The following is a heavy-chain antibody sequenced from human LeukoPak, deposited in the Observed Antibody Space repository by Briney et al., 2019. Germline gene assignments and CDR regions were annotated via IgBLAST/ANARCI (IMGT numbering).Heavy chain of an antibody. CDR3: ARALYGDYGESYFDY. D-gene: IGHD4-17*01. J-gene: IGHJ4*02. CDR1: TFTFSDYW. CDR2: IYSGGST. V-gene: IGHV3-53*01. Sequence: GSLRLSCVVSTFTFSDYWISWVRQAPGKGLEWVSVIYSGGSTYYADSVKGRFTISRDNSKNTLYLQMNSLRADDTAVHYCARALYGDYGESYFDYWGQGTLVTVSS.